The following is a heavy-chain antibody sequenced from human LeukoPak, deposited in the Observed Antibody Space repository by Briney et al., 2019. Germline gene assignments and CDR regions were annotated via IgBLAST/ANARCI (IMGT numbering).Heavy chain of an antibody. V-gene: IGHV3-21*04. J-gene: IGHJ4*02. CDR3: APRSNSSGWYLMDY. D-gene: IGHD6-19*01. CDR2: ISSTSSYI. Sequence: GGSLRLSCAASGFTFSSYSMTWVRQAPGKGLEWVSSISSTSSYIYYADSVKGRFTISRDNAKNSLYLQMNSLRAEDTAVYYCAPRSNSSGWYLMDYWGQGTLVTVSS. CDR1: GFTFSSYS.